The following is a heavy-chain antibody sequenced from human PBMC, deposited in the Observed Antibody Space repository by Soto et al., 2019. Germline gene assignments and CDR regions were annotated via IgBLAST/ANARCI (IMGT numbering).Heavy chain of an antibody. CDR3: ARESGTSYYFDY. J-gene: IGHJ4*02. CDR2: IYYSGST. Sequence: QVQLQESGPGLVKPSETLSLTCTVSGGSVSSGSYYWSWIRQPPGKGLEWIGYIYYSGSTNYNPSIKSRATISVDTSKNQFSLKLSSVTAADTAVYYCARESGTSYYFDYWGQGTLVTVSS. CDR1: GGSVSSGSYY. D-gene: IGHD1-1*01. V-gene: IGHV4-61*01.